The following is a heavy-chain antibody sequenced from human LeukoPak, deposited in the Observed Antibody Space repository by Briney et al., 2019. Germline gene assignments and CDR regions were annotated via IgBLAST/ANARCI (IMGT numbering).Heavy chain of an antibody. J-gene: IGHJ4*02. CDR1: GDSISSYY. Sequence: PSETLSLTCTVSGDSISSYYWSWIRQPPGKGLEWIGYVHYSGSTNYNPSLKSRVTISVDTSKNQFSLKLSSVTAADTAVYYCARGNRDYGLDYWGQGTLVTVSS. V-gene: IGHV4-59*01. CDR2: VHYSGST. CDR3: ARGNRDYGLDY. D-gene: IGHD4-17*01.